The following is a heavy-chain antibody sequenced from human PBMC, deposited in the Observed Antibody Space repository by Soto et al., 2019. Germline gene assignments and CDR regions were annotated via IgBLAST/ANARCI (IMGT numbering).Heavy chain of an antibody. CDR2: ISSSSSYI. V-gene: IGHV3-21*01. CDR1: GFTFSSCS. Sequence: LRLSCAASGFTFSSCSMNWVRQAPGKGLEWVSSISSSSSYIYYADSVKGRFTISRDNAKNSLYLQMNSLRAEDTAVYYCARDDWNYSDDAFDIWGQGTMVTVSS. CDR3: ARDDWNYSDDAFDI. J-gene: IGHJ3*02. D-gene: IGHD1-7*01.